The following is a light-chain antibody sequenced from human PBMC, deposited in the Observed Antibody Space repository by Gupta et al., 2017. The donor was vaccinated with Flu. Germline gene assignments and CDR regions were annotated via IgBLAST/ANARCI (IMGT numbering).Light chain of an antibody. J-gene: IGLJ3*02. CDR2: EDK. Sequence: NFMLTQPHSVSESPGKTVTISCTRRSGSIATNCVQWYQQRPGTAPTTVISEDKERPSGVPDRFSGSVDISSNSASLTISGLKTEDEAEYYCQSYDSSIQEVVFGGGTKLTVL. CDR3: QSYDSSIQEVV. V-gene: IGLV6-57*03. CDR1: SGSIATNC.